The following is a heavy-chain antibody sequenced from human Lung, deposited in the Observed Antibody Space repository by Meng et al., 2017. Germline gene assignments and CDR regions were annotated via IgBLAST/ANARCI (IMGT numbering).Heavy chain of an antibody. V-gene: IGHV1-2*06. J-gene: IGHJ4*02. Sequence: LVQSGAWVKRPGASVKVSCKASGYTFPDYWLHWVRRAPGQGLEWMGRINPKSGDTHYAQRFQGRVTMTGDTSISTAYMELSGLRSDDTAMYYCARDEDISAAGKLFGDYWGQGTLVTVSS. CDR3: ARDEDISAAGKLFGDY. CDR1: GYTFPDYW. D-gene: IGHD6-13*01. CDR2: INPKSGDT.